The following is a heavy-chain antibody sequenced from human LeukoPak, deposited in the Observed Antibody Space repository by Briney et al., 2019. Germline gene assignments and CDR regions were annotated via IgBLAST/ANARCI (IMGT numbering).Heavy chain of an antibody. D-gene: IGHD3-22*01. CDR3: AREDHETYYYDSSGYWWYY. CDR2: IIPIFGTA. CDR1: GGTFSSYA. J-gene: IGHJ4*02. V-gene: IGHV1-69*13. Sequence: SVKVSCKASGGTFSSYAISWVRQAPGQGLEWMGGIIPIFGTANYAQKFQGRVTITADESTSTAYMELSSLRSEDTAVYYCAREDHETYYYDSSGYWWYYWDQGTLVTVSS.